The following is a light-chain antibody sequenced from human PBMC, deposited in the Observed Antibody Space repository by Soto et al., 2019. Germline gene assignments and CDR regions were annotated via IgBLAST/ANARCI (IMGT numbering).Light chain of an antibody. CDR1: SSDVGGYDY. CDR3: SSYEGSNNLV. J-gene: IGLJ3*02. CDR2: EVN. V-gene: IGLV2-8*01. Sequence: QSVLTQPPSASGSPGQSVTISCTGTSSDVGGYDYVSWYQHHPGKAPKLMIYEVNKRPSGVPDRFSGSKSGNTASLTVSGLQAEDEADYYCSSYEGSNNLVFGGGTQLTVL.